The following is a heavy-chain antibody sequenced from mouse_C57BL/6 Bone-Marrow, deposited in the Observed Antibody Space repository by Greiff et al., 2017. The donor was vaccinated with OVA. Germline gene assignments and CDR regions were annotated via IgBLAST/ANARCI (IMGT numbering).Heavy chain of an antibody. Sequence: EVQLVESGGDLVKPGGSLKLSCAASGFTFSSYGMSWVRQTPDKRLEWVATISSGGSYTYYPDSVKGRFTISRDKAKNTLYLQMSSLKSEDTAMYYCARQGGSSYGYFDVWGTGTTVTVSS. D-gene: IGHD1-1*01. CDR3: ARQGGSSYGYFDV. CDR2: ISSGGSYT. V-gene: IGHV5-6*01. J-gene: IGHJ1*03. CDR1: GFTFSSYG.